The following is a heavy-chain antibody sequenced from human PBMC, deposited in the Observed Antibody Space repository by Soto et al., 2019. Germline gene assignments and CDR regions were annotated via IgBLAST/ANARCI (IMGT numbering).Heavy chain of an antibody. CDR3: ARSSGYVPGGY. CDR2: IDHSGST. J-gene: IGHJ4*02. D-gene: IGHD5-12*01. V-gene: IGHV4-38-2*01. Sequence: SETLSLTCAVSGYPISSGYYWGWIRQPPGKGLEWIGIIDHSGSTYYNPSLRSRITISVDTSKNQFSLKMPSVTAADTAVYYCARSSGYVPGGYWGQGILVTVSS. CDR1: GYPISSGYY.